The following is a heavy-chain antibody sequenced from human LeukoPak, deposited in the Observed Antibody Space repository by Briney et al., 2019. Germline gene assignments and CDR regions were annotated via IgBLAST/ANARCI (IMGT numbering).Heavy chain of an antibody. CDR3: ARSLRITMVRGVTFDY. Sequence: SETLSLTCTVSGGSISSYYWSWIRQPPGKGLEWIGYIYYSGSTNYNPSLKSRVTISVDTSKNQFSLKLSSVTAADTAVYYCARSLRITMVRGVTFDYWGQGTLVTVSS. D-gene: IGHD3-10*01. J-gene: IGHJ4*02. V-gene: IGHV4-59*01. CDR2: IYYSGST. CDR1: GGSISSYY.